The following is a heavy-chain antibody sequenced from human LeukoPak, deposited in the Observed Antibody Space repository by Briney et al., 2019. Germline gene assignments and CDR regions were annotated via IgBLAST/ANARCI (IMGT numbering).Heavy chain of an antibody. CDR2: INPNSGGT. CDR3: ARDVGAYGGSPYWYYGMDV. D-gene: IGHD4-23*01. J-gene: IGHJ6*02. CDR1: GYTFTGYY. V-gene: IGHV1-2*02. Sequence: ASVKVSCKASGYTFTGYYMHWVRQAPGQGLEWMGWINPNSGGTNYAQKFQGRVTMTRDTSISTVYMELSSLRSEDTAVYYCARDVGAYGGSPYWYYGMDVWGQGTTVTVSS.